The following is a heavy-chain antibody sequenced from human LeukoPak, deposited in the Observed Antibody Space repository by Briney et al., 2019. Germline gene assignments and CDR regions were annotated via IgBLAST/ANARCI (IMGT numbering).Heavy chain of an antibody. D-gene: IGHD6-19*01. CDR3: ARMLYSSGWYSFDY. V-gene: IGHV4-59*11. CDR1: GGSISSHY. CDR2: IYYSGST. J-gene: IGHJ4*02. Sequence: SETLSLTCTVSGGSISSHYWSWIRQSPEKGLEWIGNIYYSGSTNYNPSLKSRVAISVDTSKNQFSLRLSSVTAADTAVYYCARMLYSSGWYSFDYWGQGTLVTVSS.